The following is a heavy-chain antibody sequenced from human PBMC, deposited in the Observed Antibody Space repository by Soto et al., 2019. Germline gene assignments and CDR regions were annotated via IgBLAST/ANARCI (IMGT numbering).Heavy chain of an antibody. CDR3: ARVGRGATGRRGNYFDY. V-gene: IGHV4-31*03. J-gene: IGHJ4*02. D-gene: IGHD1-26*01. CDR1: GGSISSGGYY. CDR2: IYYSGST. Sequence: QVQLQESGPGLVKPSQTLSLTCTVSGGSISSGGYYWSWIRQHPGKGLEWIGYIYYSGSTYYNPSLKSRVTLSVDTSKNPFSLKLSSVTAADTAVYYCARVGRGATGRRGNYFDYWGQGTLVTVSS.